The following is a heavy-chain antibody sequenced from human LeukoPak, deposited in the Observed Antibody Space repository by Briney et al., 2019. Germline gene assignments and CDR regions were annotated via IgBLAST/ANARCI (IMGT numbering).Heavy chain of an antibody. CDR1: GFTVSSNY. Sequence: GSLRLSCAASGFTVSSNYMSWVRQAPGKGLEWVSVIYSGGSRYYADSVKGRFTISRDNSKNTMYLQMNSLRAEDTAVYYCTRRFDYWGQGTLVTVSS. CDR3: TRRFDY. V-gene: IGHV3-53*01. J-gene: IGHJ4*02. CDR2: IYSGGSR.